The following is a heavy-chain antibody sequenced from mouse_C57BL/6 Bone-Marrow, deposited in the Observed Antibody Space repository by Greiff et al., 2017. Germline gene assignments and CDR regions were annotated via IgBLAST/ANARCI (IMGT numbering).Heavy chain of an antibody. D-gene: IGHD1-1*01. J-gene: IGHJ2*01. Sequence: VQLQQSGPVLVKPGASVKMSCKASGYTFTDYYMNWVKQSHGKSLEWIGVINPYNGGTSYNQKFKGKATLTVDKSSSTAYMELNSLTSEYSAVYYCARWDYYGSSYNYWGQGTTLTVSS. CDR1: GYTFTDYY. CDR3: ARWDYYGSSYNY. CDR2: INPYNGGT. V-gene: IGHV1-19*01.